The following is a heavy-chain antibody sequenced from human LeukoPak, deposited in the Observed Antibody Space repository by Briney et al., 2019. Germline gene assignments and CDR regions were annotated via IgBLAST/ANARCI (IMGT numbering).Heavy chain of an antibody. J-gene: IGHJ4*02. CDR1: GFTFSSYA. CDR2: ISGSGGST. V-gene: IGHV3-23*01. Sequence: GGSLRLSCAASGFTFSSYAMSWVRQAPGKGLEWVSAISGSGGSTYYADSVKGRFTISRDNSKNTLYLQMNSLRAEDTAVYYCAKTWRYSSSWYYFDYWGQGTLVTVSS. CDR3: AKTWRYSSSWYYFDY. D-gene: IGHD6-13*01.